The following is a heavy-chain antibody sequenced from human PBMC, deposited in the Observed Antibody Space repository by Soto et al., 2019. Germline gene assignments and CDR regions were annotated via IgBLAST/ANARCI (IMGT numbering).Heavy chain of an antibody. Sequence: ASVKVSCKASGYTFTSYAMHWVRQAPGQRLEWMGWINAGNGNTKYSQKFQGRVTITRDTSASTAYMELSSLRSEDTAVYYCARSRYDSGPLYYFDYWGQGTLVTVSS. V-gene: IGHV1-3*01. CDR2: INAGNGNT. CDR1: GYTFTSYA. CDR3: ARSRYDSGPLYYFDY. D-gene: IGHD3-10*01. J-gene: IGHJ4*02.